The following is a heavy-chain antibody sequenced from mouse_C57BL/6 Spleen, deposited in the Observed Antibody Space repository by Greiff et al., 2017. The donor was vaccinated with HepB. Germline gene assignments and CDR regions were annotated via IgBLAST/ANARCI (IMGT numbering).Heavy chain of an antibody. J-gene: IGHJ4*01. D-gene: IGHD1-1*01. CDR2: ISSGGDYI. V-gene: IGHV5-9-1*02. Sequence: EVKLVESGEGLVKPGGSLKLSCAASGFTFSSYAMSWVRQTPEKRLEWVAYISSGGDYIYYADTVKGRFTISRDNARNTLYLQMSSLKSEDTAMYYCTRDGITTVGYAMDYWGQGTSVTVSS. CDR1: GFTFSSYA. CDR3: TRDGITTVGYAMDY.